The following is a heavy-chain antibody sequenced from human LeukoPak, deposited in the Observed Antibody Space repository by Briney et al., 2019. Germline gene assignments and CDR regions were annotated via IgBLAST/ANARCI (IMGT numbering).Heavy chain of an antibody. CDR3: TRDLIGDASGYYQGQGY. Sequence: PGGSLRLSCAASGFTFRTYSMNWVRQAQGKGLEWVSSISSSSSYIYYADSMKGRFTISRDNAKNSVYLQMNSLRAEDTAMYYCTRDLIGDASGYYQGQGYWGQGTLVTVSS. D-gene: IGHD3-22*01. J-gene: IGHJ4*02. CDR2: ISSSSSYI. CDR1: GFTFRTYS. V-gene: IGHV3-21*01.